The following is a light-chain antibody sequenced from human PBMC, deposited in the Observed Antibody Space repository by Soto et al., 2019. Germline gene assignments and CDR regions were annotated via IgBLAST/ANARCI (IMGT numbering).Light chain of an antibody. Sequence: DIQMTQSPSTLSASVGDRVTITCRASQSISNSLAWYQQKPGKAPKLLIYKASSLEGGVPSRFSGSGSGTEFTLTISSLQPDDFATYYCQQYNSYSGTFGQGTKVEIK. J-gene: IGKJ1*01. V-gene: IGKV1-5*03. CDR3: QQYNSYSGT. CDR1: QSISNS. CDR2: KAS.